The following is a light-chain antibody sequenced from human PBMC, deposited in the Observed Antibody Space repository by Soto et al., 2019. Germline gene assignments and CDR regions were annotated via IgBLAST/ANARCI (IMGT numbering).Light chain of an antibody. V-gene: IGLV2-14*01. CDR1: SSDVGGYNY. J-gene: IGLJ3*02. CDR3: RSYTSTNSWV. CDR2: DVS. Sequence: QSALTQSASVSGSPGQSITISCTGTSSDVGGYNYVSWYQQHPGKAPKLIIYDVSNRPSGVSTRFSGSKSGNTASLAISGLHAEDEADYSRRSYTSTNSWVFGGGTQLTVL.